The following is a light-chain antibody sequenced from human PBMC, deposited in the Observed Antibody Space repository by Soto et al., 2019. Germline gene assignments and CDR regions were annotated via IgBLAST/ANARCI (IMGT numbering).Light chain of an antibody. CDR3: QQYGSSPLT. J-gene: IGKJ1*01. V-gene: IGKV3-20*01. CDR2: GAS. CDR1: QSVSSSY. Sequence: EIVLTQSRGTLSLSPGERATLSCRASQSVSSSYLAWYQQKPGQAPRLLIYGASSRATGIPDRFSGSGSGTDFTLTISSLEPEDLAVYYCQQYGSSPLTFGQGTKVEIK.